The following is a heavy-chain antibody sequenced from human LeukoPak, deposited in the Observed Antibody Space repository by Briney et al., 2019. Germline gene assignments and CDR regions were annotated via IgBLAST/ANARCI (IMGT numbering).Heavy chain of an antibody. CDR3: AKKNYDSVWGSYHPDNDAFDI. J-gene: IGHJ3*02. CDR1: GFTFSSYG. V-gene: IGHV3-33*06. Sequence: GGSLRLSCAASGFTFSSYGIHWVRQAPGKGLEWVAVIWYDGSNKYYADSVKGRFTISRDNSKNTLYLQMNSLRAEDTAVYYCAKKNYDSVWGSYHPDNDAFDIWGQGTMVTVSS. D-gene: IGHD3-16*02. CDR2: IWYDGSNK.